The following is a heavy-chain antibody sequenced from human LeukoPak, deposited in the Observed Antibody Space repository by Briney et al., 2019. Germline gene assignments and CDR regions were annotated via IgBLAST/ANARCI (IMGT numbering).Heavy chain of an antibody. CDR3: ARDVRYCSSTSCAINDY. V-gene: IGHV3-7*03. D-gene: IGHD2-2*01. Sequence: PGGSLRLSCAASGFTFSSYGMSWVRQAPGKGLEWVANIKQDGSEKYYMDSVKGRFTISRDNAKNSLYLQMNSLRAEDTAVYYCARDVRYCSSTSCAINDYWGQGTLVTVSS. CDR2: IKQDGSEK. CDR1: GFTFSSYG. J-gene: IGHJ4*02.